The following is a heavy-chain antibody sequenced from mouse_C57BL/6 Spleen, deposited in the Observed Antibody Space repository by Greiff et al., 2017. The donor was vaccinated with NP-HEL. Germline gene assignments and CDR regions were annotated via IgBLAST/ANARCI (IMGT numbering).Heavy chain of an antibody. D-gene: IGHD1-1*01. J-gene: IGHJ2*01. CDR2: IYPGSGST. V-gene: IGHV1-55*01. CDR3: ARWYYGSSYYFDY. Sequence: VQLQQPGAELVKPGASVKMSCKASGYTFTSYWITWVKQRPGQGLAWIGDIYPGSGSTNYNEKFKSKATLTVDTSYSTAYMQLSSLTSEDSAVYYCARWYYGSSYYFDYWGQGTTLTVSS. CDR1: GYTFTSYW.